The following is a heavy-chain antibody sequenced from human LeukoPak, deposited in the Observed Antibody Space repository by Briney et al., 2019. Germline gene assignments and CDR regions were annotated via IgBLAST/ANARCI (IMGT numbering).Heavy chain of an antibody. CDR2: ISGYNGNT. CDR1: GYNFKAYG. CDR3: ARDMGYDVQRREY. J-gene: IGHJ4*02. V-gene: IGHV1-18*01. D-gene: IGHD3-22*01. Sequence: ASVTVSCKASGYNFKAYGLTWVRQAPGQGLEWMGWISGYNGNTNYAQNLQGRVTMTTDASTNTAYMELRSLTSDDTAVYYCARDMGYDVQRREYWGQGTLVTVSS.